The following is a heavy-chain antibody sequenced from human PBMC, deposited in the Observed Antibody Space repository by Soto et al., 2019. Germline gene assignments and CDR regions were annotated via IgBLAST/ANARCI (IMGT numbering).Heavy chain of an antibody. J-gene: IGHJ2*01. CDR2: ISHDGNNK. CDR3: AKEPVGPDWYFDL. V-gene: IGHV3-30*18. CDR1: GFTFSGHA. Sequence: GGSLRLSCAASGFTFSGHAMHWVRQAPGKGLEWVAVISHDGNNKYHADSVQGRFTISRDNSKNTVYLQMNSLRAEDTAVYNCAKEPVGPDWYFDLWGRGTLVTVSS.